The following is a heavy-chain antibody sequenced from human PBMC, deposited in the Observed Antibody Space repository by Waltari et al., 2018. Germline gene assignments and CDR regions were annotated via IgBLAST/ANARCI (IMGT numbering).Heavy chain of an antibody. V-gene: IGHV4-31*03. Sequence: QVQLQESGPGLVKPSQTLSLTCTVSGGSISSGSYYWSWIRQPAGKGLEWIGYIYYSGSTYYNPSLKSRVTISVDTSKNQFSLKLSSVTAADTAVYYCARDWGNLDDAFDIWGQGTMVTVSS. CDR3: ARDWGNLDDAFDI. J-gene: IGHJ3*02. D-gene: IGHD3-16*01. CDR1: GGSISSGSYY. CDR2: IYYSGST.